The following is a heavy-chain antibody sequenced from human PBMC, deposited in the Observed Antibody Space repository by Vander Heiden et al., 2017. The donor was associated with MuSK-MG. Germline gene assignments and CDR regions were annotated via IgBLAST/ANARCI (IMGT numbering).Heavy chain of an antibody. CDR1: GFTFDDYT. V-gene: IGHV3-43*01. CDR2: ISWDGGST. J-gene: IGHJ3*02. CDR3: AKGGWLQLHDAFDI. D-gene: IGHD5-12*01. Sequence: EVQLVESGGVVVQPGGSLRLSCAASGFTFDDYTRHWVRQAPGKGLEWVSLISWDGGSTYYADSVKGRFTISRDNSKNSLYLQMNSLRTEDTALYYCAKGGWLQLHDAFDIWGQGTMVTVSS.